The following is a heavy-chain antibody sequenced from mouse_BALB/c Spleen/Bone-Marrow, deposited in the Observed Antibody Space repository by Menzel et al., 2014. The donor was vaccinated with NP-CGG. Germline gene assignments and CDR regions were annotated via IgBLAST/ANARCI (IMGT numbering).Heavy chain of an antibody. CDR2: IDPANGNT. Sequence: EVQLQQSGAELVKPGASVKLSCTASGFNIKDTYMHWVKQRPEQGLEWIGRIDPANGNTKYDPRFQGKATITADTSSNTAYLQLSSLTSEDTAVYYCATDSSGYLDYWGQGTTLTVSS. V-gene: IGHV14-3*02. J-gene: IGHJ2*01. CDR1: GFNIKDTY. D-gene: IGHD3-2*01. CDR3: ATDSSGYLDY.